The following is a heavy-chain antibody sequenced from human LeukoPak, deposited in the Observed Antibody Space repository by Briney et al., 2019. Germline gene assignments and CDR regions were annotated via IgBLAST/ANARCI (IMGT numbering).Heavy chain of an antibody. CDR3: ARGFHCSYGSCYDTTFDL. CDR1: GFTLSTYW. V-gene: IGHV3-74*01. D-gene: IGHD2-15*01. J-gene: IGHJ4*02. CDR2: INPDGSST. Sequence: GGSLRLSCAAPGFTLSTYWMHWVRQTPGMGLVWVSRINPDGSSTTYADSVKGRFTISRDNAKNTVYLLMNSLGAEDAAVYYCARGFHCSYGSCYDTTFDLWGQGTLVTVSS.